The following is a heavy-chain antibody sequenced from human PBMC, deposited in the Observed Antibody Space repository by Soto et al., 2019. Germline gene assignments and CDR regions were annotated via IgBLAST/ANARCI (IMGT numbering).Heavy chain of an antibody. CDR2: ISAYNGNT. D-gene: IGHD2-8*02. V-gene: IGHV1-18*01. CDR3: ARANLWYYFDY. CDR1: GGTLSSYG. J-gene: IGHJ4*02. Sequence: ASVKVSCKASGGTLSSYGISWVRQAPGQGLEWMGWISAYNGNTNYAQKLQGRVTMTTDTSTSTAYMELRSLRSDDTAVYYCARANLWYYFDYWGQGTLVTVSS.